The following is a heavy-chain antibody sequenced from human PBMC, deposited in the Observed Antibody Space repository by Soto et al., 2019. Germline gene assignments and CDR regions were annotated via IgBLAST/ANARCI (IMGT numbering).Heavy chain of an antibody. CDR2: IYYSGST. Sequence: SETLSLTCTVSGGSISSGDYYWSWIRQPPGKGLEWIGYIYYSGSTYYNPSLKSRVTISVDTSKNQFSLKLSSVTAADTAVYYCAREPYIYDYGDYGLDYWGQGTLVTVSS. CDR1: GGSISSGDYY. V-gene: IGHV4-30-4*01. CDR3: AREPYIYDYGDYGLDY. J-gene: IGHJ4*02. D-gene: IGHD4-17*01.